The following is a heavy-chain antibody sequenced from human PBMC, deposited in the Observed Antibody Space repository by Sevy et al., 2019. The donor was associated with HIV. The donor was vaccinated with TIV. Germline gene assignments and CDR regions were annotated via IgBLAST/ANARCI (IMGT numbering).Heavy chain of an antibody. V-gene: IGHV3-23*01. D-gene: IGHD3-22*01. CDR2: ISGTYGST. CDR3: AKDLYYDTSLFDY. CDR1: GFTFSSYE. Sequence: GGSLRLSCTASGFTFSSYEMNWVRQAPGKGLEWVSGISGTYGSTYYADSVKGRFTISRDNSKNTLYLQMNSLRAEDTALYYCAKDLYYDTSLFDYWGQGIRVTVSS. J-gene: IGHJ4*02.